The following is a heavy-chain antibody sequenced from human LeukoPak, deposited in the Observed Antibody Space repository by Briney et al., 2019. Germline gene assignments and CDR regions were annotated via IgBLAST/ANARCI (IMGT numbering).Heavy chain of an antibody. CDR2: IYYSGST. Sequence: SETLSLTCTVSGGSISSYYWSWIRQPPGKGLEWIGYIYYSGSTNYNPSLKSRVTISVDTSKNQFSLKLCSVTAADTAVYYCARVYGDYGYWGYFDYWGQGTLVTVSS. J-gene: IGHJ4*02. CDR3: ARVYGDYGYWGYFDY. CDR1: GGSISSYY. D-gene: IGHD4-17*01. V-gene: IGHV4-59*01.